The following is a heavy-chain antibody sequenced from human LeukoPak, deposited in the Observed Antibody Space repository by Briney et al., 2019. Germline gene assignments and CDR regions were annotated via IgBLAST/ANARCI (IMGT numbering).Heavy chain of an antibody. CDR3: ARVHPPAYSGSYYRSAEYFQH. D-gene: IGHD1-26*01. Sequence: SETLSLTCTVSGGSINSSSYYWDWIRQPPGKGLEWIVSVYYTGSTYDNPSLKSRVTISVDTSKDQFSLKLSSVTAADTAVYYCARVHPPAYSGSYYRSAEYFQHWGQGTLVTVSS. V-gene: IGHV4-39*07. CDR2: VYYTGST. CDR1: GGSINSSSYY. J-gene: IGHJ1*01.